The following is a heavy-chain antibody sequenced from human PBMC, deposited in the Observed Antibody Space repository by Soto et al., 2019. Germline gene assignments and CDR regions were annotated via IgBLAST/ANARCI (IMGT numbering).Heavy chain of an antibody. CDR3: ASVRRGGDDALRYYYGMDV. J-gene: IGHJ6*02. V-gene: IGHV4-39*01. CDR1: GGSISSSSYY. CDR2: IYYSGST. Sequence: QLQLQESGPGLVKPSETLSLTCTVSGGSISSSSYYWGWIRQPPGKGLEGIGSIYYSGSTYYNPSLTSRVTISVDTARNQFARELSAGTAADTAVYDCASVRRGGDDALRYYYGMDVWGQGTTVIVSS. D-gene: IGHD3-16*01.